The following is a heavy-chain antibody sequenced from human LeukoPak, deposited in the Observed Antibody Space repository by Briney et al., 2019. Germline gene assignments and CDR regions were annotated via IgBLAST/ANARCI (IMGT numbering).Heavy chain of an antibody. CDR3: ATGTWLQD. CDR1: GFNFRNAW. Sequence: PGGSLRLSCTASGFNFRNAWMCWVRQAPGKGLEWVGRIKSKTDGGTPDYAAPVKGRFTISRDDSKTTLYLQMNSLKTEDTAFYYCATGTWLQDWGQGTLVTVSS. J-gene: IGHJ4*02. D-gene: IGHD5-24*01. V-gene: IGHV3-15*01. CDR2: IKSKTDGGTP.